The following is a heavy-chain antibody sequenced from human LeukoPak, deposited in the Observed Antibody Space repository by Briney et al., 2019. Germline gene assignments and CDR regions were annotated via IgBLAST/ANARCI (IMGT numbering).Heavy chain of an antibody. CDR2: INTNTGNP. D-gene: IGHD4-17*01. V-gene: IGHV7-4-1*02. J-gene: IGHJ6*03. CDR3: ARSIRYGDPQRDYYYYMDV. Sequence: ASVKVSCKASGYSVTTYAMNWVRQAPGQGLEWMGWINTNTGNPTYAQGFTGRFVFSLDTSVSTAYLQISSLKAEDTAVYYCARSIRYGDPQRDYYYYMDVWGKGTTVTVSS. CDR1: GYSVTTYA.